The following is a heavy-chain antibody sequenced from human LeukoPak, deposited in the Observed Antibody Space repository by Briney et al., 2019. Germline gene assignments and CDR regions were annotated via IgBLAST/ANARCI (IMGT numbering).Heavy chain of an antibody. CDR1: GYSFTTYG. J-gene: IGHJ3*02. D-gene: IGHD3-10*01. CDR3: ARDVSRGVIIPDAFDI. V-gene: IGHV1-2*04. Sequence: GASVKVSCKASGYSFTTYGISWVRQSPGQGLEWMGWINPNSGGTNYAQKFQGWVTMTRDTSISTAYMELSRLRSDDTAVYYCARDVSRGVIIPDAFDIWGQGTMVTVSS. CDR2: INPNSGGT.